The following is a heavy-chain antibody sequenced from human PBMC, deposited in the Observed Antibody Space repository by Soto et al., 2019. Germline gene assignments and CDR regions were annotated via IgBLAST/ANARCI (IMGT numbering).Heavy chain of an antibody. V-gene: IGHV4-59*01. CDR1: GGSINSYY. D-gene: IGHD3-3*01. J-gene: IGHJ5*02. CDR2: IYYSGST. Sequence: SETLSLTCTVSGGSINSYYWSWIRQPPGKGLEWIGYIYYSGSTNYNPSLKSRVTISVDTSKNQFSLKISSVTAADTAVYYCAKVNDFWTGYYSTNWFDPWGQGTLVTVSS. CDR3: AKVNDFWTGYYSTNWFDP.